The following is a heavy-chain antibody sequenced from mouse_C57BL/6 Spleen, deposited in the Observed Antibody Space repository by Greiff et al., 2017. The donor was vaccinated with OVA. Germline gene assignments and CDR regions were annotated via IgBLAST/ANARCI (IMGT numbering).Heavy chain of an antibody. Sequence: VQLQESGPGLVQPSQSLSITCTVSGFSLTSYGVHWVRQSPGKGLEWLGVIWRGGSTDYNAAFMSRLSITKDNSKSQVFFKMNSLQADDTAIYYCAKREDYGSSMDYWGQGTSVTVSS. D-gene: IGHD1-1*01. CDR1: GFSLTSYG. CDR3: AKREDYGSSMDY. V-gene: IGHV2-5*01. J-gene: IGHJ4*01. CDR2: IWRGGST.